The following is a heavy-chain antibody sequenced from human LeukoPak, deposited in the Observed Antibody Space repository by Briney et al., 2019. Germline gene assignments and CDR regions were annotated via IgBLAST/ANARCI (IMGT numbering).Heavy chain of an antibody. J-gene: IGHJ3*02. CDR3: ARGPKQSGPAVDI. V-gene: IGHV3-11*01. CDR1: GYSFRDYY. Sequence: PGGSLRLSCAHSGYSFRDYYLRWIRPAPARGLEWVSYISSSGSTIYYAVSVKGRFTISSDNAKNSLYLQMNSLIAEDTAVYYCARGPKQSGPAVDIWGQGTMVAVSS. CDR2: ISSSGSTI. D-gene: IGHD3-3*01.